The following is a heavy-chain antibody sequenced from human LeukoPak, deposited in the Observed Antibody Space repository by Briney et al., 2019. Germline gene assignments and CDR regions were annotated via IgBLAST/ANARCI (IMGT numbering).Heavy chain of an antibody. V-gene: IGHV4-30-2*01. Sequence: SETLSLTCTVSGGSISSSSYYWGWIRQPPGEGLEWIGYIYHSGSTYYNPSLKSRVTISVDRSKNQFSLKLSSVTAADTAVYYCASESLYYYGMDVWGQGTTVTVSS. CDR2: IYHSGST. J-gene: IGHJ6*02. CDR3: ASESLYYYGMDV. CDR1: GGSISSSSYY.